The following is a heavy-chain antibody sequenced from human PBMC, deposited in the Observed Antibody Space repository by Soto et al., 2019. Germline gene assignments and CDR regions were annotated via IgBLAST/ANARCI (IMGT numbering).Heavy chain of an antibody. J-gene: IGHJ4*02. CDR2: TYHSGNP. V-gene: IGHV4-30-2*02. CDR3: TRGGDPYKTGH. CDR1: GDTISTGGYT. Sequence: SETLSLTCDVSGDTISTGGYTWAWIRQPPGKALEWIGHTYHSGNPYYNPSLKSRVIISVDRSKNQFSLKLTSVNTADTAIYYFTRGGDPYKTGHWGQGTLVTVSS. D-gene: IGHD2-21*01.